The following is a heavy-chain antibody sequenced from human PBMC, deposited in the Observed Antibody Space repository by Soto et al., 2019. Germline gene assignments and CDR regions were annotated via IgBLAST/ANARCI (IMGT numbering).Heavy chain of an antibody. CDR2: ISGSGGST. V-gene: IGHV3-23*01. CDR1: GFTFSSYA. CDR3: AKLDTAMGTIAVAGTLDY. Sequence: GGSLRLSCAASGFTFSSYAMSWVRQAPGKGLEWVSAISGSGGSTYYADSVKGRFTISRDNSKNTLYLQMNSLRAEDTAVYYCAKLDTAMGTIAVAGTLDYWGQGTLVTVSS. J-gene: IGHJ4*02. D-gene: IGHD6-19*01.